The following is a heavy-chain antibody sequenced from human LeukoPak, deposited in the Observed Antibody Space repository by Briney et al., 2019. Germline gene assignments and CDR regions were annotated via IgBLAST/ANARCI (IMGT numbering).Heavy chain of an antibody. CDR3: ARGLGRYWFDP. Sequence: SETLSLTCAVYGGSFSGYYWSWIRQPPGKGLEWIGEINHSGSTNYNPSLKSRVTISVDTSKNQFSLKLSSVTAAGTAVYYCARGLGRYWFDPWGQGTLVTVSS. CDR1: GGSFSGYY. J-gene: IGHJ5*02. V-gene: IGHV4-34*01. D-gene: IGHD3-10*01. CDR2: INHSGST.